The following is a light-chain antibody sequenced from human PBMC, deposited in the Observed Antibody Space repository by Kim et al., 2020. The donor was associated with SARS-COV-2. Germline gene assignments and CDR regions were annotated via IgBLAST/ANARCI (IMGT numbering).Light chain of an antibody. Sequence: SYELTQPPSVSVSPGETATISCTGDNLQFKYVCWYQRTAGHSPVLVLYQDNKRPSGIPERFSGSNSGNTATLTISGTQAMDEADYYCQVWDNSLGVFGAGTHLTV. CDR2: QDN. J-gene: IGLJ2*01. CDR3: QVWDNSLGV. CDR1: NLQFKY. V-gene: IGLV3-1*01.